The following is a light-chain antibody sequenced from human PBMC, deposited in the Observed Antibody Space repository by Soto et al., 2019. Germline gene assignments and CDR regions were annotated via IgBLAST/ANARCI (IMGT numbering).Light chain of an antibody. CDR1: QGISNY. Sequence: DIQMTQSPSSLSASVGDRVTITCRASQGISNYIAWYQQKPGKAPKLLIYAASTLQSGVPSRFSGSRSGTDFSLTISSLQPEDLATYSCQKYNSLPLFGPGTKVYIK. CDR3: QKYNSLPL. CDR2: AAS. V-gene: IGKV1-27*01. J-gene: IGKJ3*01.